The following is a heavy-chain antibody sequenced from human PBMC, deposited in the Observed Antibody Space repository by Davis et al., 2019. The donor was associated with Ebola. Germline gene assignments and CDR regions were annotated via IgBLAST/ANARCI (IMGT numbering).Heavy chain of an antibody. Sequence: PGGSLRLSCAASGFTFSSYAMSWVRQAPGKGLEWVSAISGSGGSTYYADSVKGRFTISRDNSKNTLYLQMNSLRAEDTAVYYCAKDPTRGYDFWSGYGYFDYWGQGTLVTVSS. D-gene: IGHD3-3*01. J-gene: IGHJ4*02. V-gene: IGHV3-23*01. CDR3: AKDPTRGYDFWSGYGYFDY. CDR2: ISGSGGST. CDR1: GFTFSSYA.